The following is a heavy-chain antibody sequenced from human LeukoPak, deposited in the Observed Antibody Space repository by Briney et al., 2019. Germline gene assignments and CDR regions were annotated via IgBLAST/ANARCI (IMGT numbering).Heavy chain of an antibody. J-gene: IGHJ4*02. Sequence: SVKVSCKASGGTFSNYGISWVRQAPGQGLEWMGGIIPIFGTANYAQKFQGRVTITADESTSTAYMELSSLRSEDTAVYYCARTDLYSGYENDYWGQESLVTVSS. D-gene: IGHD5-12*01. CDR2: IIPIFGTA. V-gene: IGHV1-69*01. CDR3: ARTDLYSGYENDY. CDR1: GGTFSNYG.